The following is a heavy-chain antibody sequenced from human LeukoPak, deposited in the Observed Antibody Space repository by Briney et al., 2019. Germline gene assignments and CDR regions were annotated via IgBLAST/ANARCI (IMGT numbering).Heavy chain of an antibody. Sequence: GGSLRLSCAASGFTFSSYAMSWVRQAPGKGLEWVSAISGSGGSTYYADSVKGRFTISRDNAKNSLYLQMNNLGAEDTAVYYCARVFSYYYDSSGSRGYYFDYWGQGTLVTVSS. J-gene: IGHJ4*02. V-gene: IGHV3-23*01. CDR2: ISGSGGST. CDR3: ARVFSYYYDSSGSRGYYFDY. CDR1: GFTFSSYA. D-gene: IGHD3-22*01.